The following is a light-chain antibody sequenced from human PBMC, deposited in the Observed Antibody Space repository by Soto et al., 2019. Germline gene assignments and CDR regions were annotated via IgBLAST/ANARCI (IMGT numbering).Light chain of an antibody. V-gene: IGLV2-14*03. CDR3: SSYTSRSSVV. CDR2: DVS. J-gene: IGLJ2*01. Sequence: QSALTQPASVSGSPGQSITISCTGTSSDVGGYNYVSWYQQHPGKVPKLMIYDVSNRPSGVSNRFSGSKSGNTASLTISGIQADDEADYYCSSYTSRSSVVFGGGTKLTVL. CDR1: SSDVGGYNY.